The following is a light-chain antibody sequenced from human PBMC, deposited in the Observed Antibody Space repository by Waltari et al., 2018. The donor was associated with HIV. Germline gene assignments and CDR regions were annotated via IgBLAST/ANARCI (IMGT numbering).Light chain of an antibody. Sequence: QSALTQPRSVSGSPGQSVTISCTGTSDDIGAYNYVSWYKQQPGKAPKIMIFDVTKRPSEVPDRCSGSKSDNTASLTIAGLQGEDEADYYCCSYVGNSIWVFGGGTKLTVL. CDR3: CSYVGNSIWV. V-gene: IGLV2-11*01. CDR1: SDDIGAYNY. CDR2: DVT. J-gene: IGLJ3*02.